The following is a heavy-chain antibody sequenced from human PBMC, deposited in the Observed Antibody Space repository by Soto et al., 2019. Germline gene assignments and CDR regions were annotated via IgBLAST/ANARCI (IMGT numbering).Heavy chain of an antibody. CDR3: VRGQAYDISRSLGFAY. CDR1: GITFDDYA. V-gene: IGHV3-9*01. J-gene: IGHJ4*02. D-gene: IGHD3-22*01. CDR2: INWNSGSI. Sequence: EVQLVESGGGLVQPGRSLRLSCTASGITFDDYAMHWVRQGPGKGLEWVSGINWNSGSIGYADSVKGRFTISRDNAKNSRYLQMNSLRAEDTALYYCVRGQAYDISRSLGFAYWGQGTLVTVSS.